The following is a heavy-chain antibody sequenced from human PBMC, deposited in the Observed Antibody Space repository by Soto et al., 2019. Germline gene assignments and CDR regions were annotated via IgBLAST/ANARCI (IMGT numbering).Heavy chain of an antibody. Sequence: EVQLVESGGGLVQPGESLRLSCAASGFTFDYYWMHWVRQAPGKGLVWDSRVHSDGTTTTYADPVKGRYTNSRDHARNTVSLQMRSLRAEDTAIYYSARGDRGRFDLWGHVTVVTVSS. J-gene: IGHJ3*01. V-gene: IGHV3-74*01. D-gene: IGHD3-10*01. CDR2: VHSDGTTT. CDR3: ARGDRGRFDL. CDR1: GFTFDYYW.